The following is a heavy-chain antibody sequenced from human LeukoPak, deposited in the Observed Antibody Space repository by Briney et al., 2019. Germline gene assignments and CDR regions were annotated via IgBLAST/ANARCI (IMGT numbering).Heavy chain of an antibody. D-gene: IGHD3-3*02. CDR3: ARAFLEWLSYYYYGMDV. J-gene: IGHJ6*02. CDR2: IIPIFGTA. CDR1: GGTFSSYA. V-gene: IGHV1-69*13. Sequence: RGASVKVSCKASGGTFSSYAISWVRQAPGQGLEWMGGIIPIFGTANYAQKFQGRVTITADESTSTAYMELSSLRSEDTAVYYCARAFLEWLSYYYYGMDVWGQGTTVTVSS.